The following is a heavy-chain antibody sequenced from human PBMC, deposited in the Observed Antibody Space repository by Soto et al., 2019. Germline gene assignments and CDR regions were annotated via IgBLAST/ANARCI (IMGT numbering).Heavy chain of an antibody. J-gene: IGHJ6*02. CDR2: ISSRGDRT. Sequence: SLSLSCAGSGFTYSRYAMNWFRQAPGKGLEWVSIISSRGDRTSYAESVKGRFTISRDDSKNTLFLHMNSLGAEDTAVYYCAKETGYSYGFQPNALDVWGQGTTVTVSS. D-gene: IGHD5-18*01. CDR1: GFTYSRYA. CDR3: AKETGYSYGFQPNALDV. V-gene: IGHV3-23*01.